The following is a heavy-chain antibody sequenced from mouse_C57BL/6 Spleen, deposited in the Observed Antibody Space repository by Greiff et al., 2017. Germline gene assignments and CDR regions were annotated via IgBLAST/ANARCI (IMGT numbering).Heavy chain of an antibody. CDR2: ISSGGSYT. Sequence: EVKVVESGGDLVKPGGSLKLSCAASGFTFSSYGMSWVRQTPDKRLEWVATISSGGSYTYYPDSVKGRFTISRDNAKNTLYLQMSSLKSEDTAMYYCARVDGCYFDYWGQGTTLTVSS. CDR1: GFTFSSYG. D-gene: IGHD2-3*01. V-gene: IGHV5-6*01. J-gene: IGHJ2*01. CDR3: ARVDGCYFDY.